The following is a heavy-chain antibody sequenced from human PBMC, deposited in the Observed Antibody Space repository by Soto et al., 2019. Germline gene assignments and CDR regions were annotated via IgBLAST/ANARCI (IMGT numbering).Heavy chain of an antibody. J-gene: IGHJ3*02. CDR1: GGSISSGGYY. V-gene: IGHV4-31*03. CDR3: ARGSRNWGPGLEGLAFDI. Sequence: QVQLQESGPGLVKPSQTLSLTCTVSGGSISSGGYYWSRIRQHPGKGLEWIGYIYYSGSTYYNRALKSRVTISVDTSKNQFSLKLSSVTAADTAVYYCARGSRNWGPGLEGLAFDIWGQGTMVTVSS. D-gene: IGHD7-27*01. CDR2: IYYSGST.